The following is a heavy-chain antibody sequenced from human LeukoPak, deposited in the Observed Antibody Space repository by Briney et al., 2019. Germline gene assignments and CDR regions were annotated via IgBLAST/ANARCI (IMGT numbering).Heavy chain of an antibody. CDR3: AKLGEGGYSYDYLPYYFDY. V-gene: IGHV3-30*02. Sequence: GGSLRLSCAASGFTFSMYGTHWVRQAPGKGLEWVAFIRFDGSNKYYADSVKGRFTISRDNSKNTLYLQMNSLRAEDTAVYYCAKLGEGGYSYDYLPYYFDYWGQGTLVTVSS. CDR2: IRFDGSNK. D-gene: IGHD5-18*01. CDR1: GFTFSMYG. J-gene: IGHJ4*02.